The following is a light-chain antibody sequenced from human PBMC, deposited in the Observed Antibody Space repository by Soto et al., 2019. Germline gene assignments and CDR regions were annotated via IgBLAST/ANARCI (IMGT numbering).Light chain of an antibody. CDR1: QSVSSSY. Sequence: EIVLTQSPGTLSLSPGERATLSCRASQSVSSSYSAWYQQKPGQAPRLLIYGTSSRATGIPDRFSGSGSGTDFSLTTSRLEREDFAVYNCQQYSYAPETVGQGTKVDIK. CDR2: GTS. CDR3: QQYSYAPET. J-gene: IGKJ1*01. V-gene: IGKV3-20*01.